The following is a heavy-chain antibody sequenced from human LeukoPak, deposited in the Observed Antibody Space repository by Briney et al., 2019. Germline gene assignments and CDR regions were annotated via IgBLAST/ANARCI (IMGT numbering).Heavy chain of an antibody. CDR2: IYYSGST. J-gene: IGHJ6*03. Sequence: SETLSLTCTVSGGSISSSSYYWGWIRQPPGKGLEWIGSIYYSGSTYYNPSLKSRVTISVDTSKNQFSLKLSSVTAADTAVYYCARPERPNCSSTSCPSHYMDVWGKGTTVTVSS. CDR1: GGSISSSSYY. D-gene: IGHD2-2*01. CDR3: ARPERPNCSSTSCPSHYMDV. V-gene: IGHV4-39*01.